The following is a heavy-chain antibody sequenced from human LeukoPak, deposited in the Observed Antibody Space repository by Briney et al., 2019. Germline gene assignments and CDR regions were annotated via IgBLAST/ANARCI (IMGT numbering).Heavy chain of an antibody. V-gene: IGHV3-23*01. CDR2: ISGSGGST. CDR1: GFTFSSYA. CDR3: AKDQGVLLWFGELLDDAFDI. D-gene: IGHD3-10*01. J-gene: IGHJ3*02. Sequence: GGSLRLSCAASGFTFSSYAMSWVRQAPGKGLEWVSAISGSGGSTYYADSVKGRFTISRDNSKNTLYLQMNSLRAEDTAVYYCAKDQGVLLWFGELLDDAFDIWGQGTMVTVSS.